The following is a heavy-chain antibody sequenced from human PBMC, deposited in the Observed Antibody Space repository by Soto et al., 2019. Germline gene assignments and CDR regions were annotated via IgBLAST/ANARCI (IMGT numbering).Heavy chain of an antibody. CDR2: ISYDGSNK. CDR1: GFTFSSYG. Sequence: QVQLVESGGGAVQPGRSLRLSCAASGFTFSSYGMHWVRQAPGKGLEWVAVISYDGSNKYYADSVKGRFTISRDNSKNTLYLQMNSLRAEDTAVYYCANLFDYWGQGTLVTVSS. V-gene: IGHV3-30*18. CDR3: ANLFDY. J-gene: IGHJ4*02.